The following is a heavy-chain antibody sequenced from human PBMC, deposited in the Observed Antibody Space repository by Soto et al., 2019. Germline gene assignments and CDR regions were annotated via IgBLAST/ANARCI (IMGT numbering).Heavy chain of an antibody. V-gene: IGHV3-7*01. Sequence: GGSLRLSCAASGFTVSSYWMSWVRQAPGKGLEWVANIKQDGSEKYYVYSVKGRFTISSDDAKNSLYLQMNSLRAEDTAVYYCARGGLTEDYWGQGTLVTVSS. CDR3: ARGGLTEDY. J-gene: IGHJ4*02. CDR1: GFTVSSYW. CDR2: IKQDGSEK.